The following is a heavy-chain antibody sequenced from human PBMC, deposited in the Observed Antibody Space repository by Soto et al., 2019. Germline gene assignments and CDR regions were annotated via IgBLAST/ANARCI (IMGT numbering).Heavy chain of an antibody. CDR1: GFTFSSYC. CDR2: ISDDGGNK. Sequence: PGGSLRLSCAASGFTFSSYCMHWVRQAPGKGLAWVAVISDDGGNKYYADSVKGRFTISRDNSKSTLFLQMNSLRAEDTAVYFWARGGFYDSSVYDPVGFDYWGQGTVVTVSS. J-gene: IGHJ4*02. V-gene: IGHV3-30*03. CDR3: ARGGFYDSSVYDPVGFDY. D-gene: IGHD4-4*01.